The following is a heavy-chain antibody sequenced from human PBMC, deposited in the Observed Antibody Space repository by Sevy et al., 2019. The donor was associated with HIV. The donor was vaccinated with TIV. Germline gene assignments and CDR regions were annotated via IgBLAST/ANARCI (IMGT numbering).Heavy chain of an antibody. V-gene: IGHV3-11*01. Sequence: LSLTCAASGFTFSDYYMSWIRQAPGKGLEWVSYISSSGSTIYYADSVKGRFTISRDNAKNSLYLQMNSLRAEDTAVYYCARDRAYGDYFRDYYYGMDVWGQGTTVTVSS. CDR3: ARDRAYGDYFRDYYYGMDV. J-gene: IGHJ6*02. CDR1: GFTFSDYY. CDR2: ISSSGSTI. D-gene: IGHD4-17*01.